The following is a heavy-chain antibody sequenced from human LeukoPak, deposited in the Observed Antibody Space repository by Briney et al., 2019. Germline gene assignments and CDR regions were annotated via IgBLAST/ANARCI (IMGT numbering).Heavy chain of an antibody. CDR2: ISGSGGST. J-gene: IGHJ3*02. V-gene: IGHV3-23*01. CDR3: AREPRGSAGSFDI. Sequence: PGGSLRLSCAASGFTFSNYAMSWVRQAPGKGLEWVSGISGSGGSTYYADSVKGRFTISRDNAKNSLYLQMNSLRAEDTAVYYCAREPRGSAGSFDIWGQGTMVTVSS. CDR1: GFTFSNYA.